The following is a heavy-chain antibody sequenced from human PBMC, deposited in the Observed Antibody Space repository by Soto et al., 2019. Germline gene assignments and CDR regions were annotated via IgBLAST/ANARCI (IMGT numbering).Heavy chain of an antibody. Sequence: ASVKVSCKASGYTFTSYGISWVRQAPGQGLEWMGGISAYNDNTNYAQNFQGRVTITADQSTNTAYMELSSLRSEDTAVYYCYYDFWSGSFPTPDYWGQGTLVTVSS. J-gene: IGHJ4*02. CDR3: YYDFWSGSFPTPDY. D-gene: IGHD3-3*01. V-gene: IGHV1-18*01. CDR1: GYTFTSYG. CDR2: ISAYNDNT.